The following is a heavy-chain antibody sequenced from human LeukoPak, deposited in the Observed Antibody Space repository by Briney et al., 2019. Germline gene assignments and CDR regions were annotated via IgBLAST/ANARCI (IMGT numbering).Heavy chain of an antibody. D-gene: IGHD2-15*01. CDR2: FHYSGST. J-gene: IGHJ4*02. Sequence: SETLSLTCTVSGGSVSSGSYHWSWIRQPPGTGLEWIGYFHYSGSTNYNPSLKSRVTISVDTSKNQIFLKLSSVTAADTAVYYCATHPPRYCTGGSCSDYWGQGTLVTVSS. V-gene: IGHV4-61*01. CDR3: ATHPPRYCTGGSCSDY. CDR1: GGSVSSGSYH.